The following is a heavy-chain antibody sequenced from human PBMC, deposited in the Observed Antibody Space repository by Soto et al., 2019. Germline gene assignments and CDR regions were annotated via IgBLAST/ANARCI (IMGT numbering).Heavy chain of an antibody. V-gene: IGHV1-18*01. CDR1: GYTFTSYG. D-gene: IGHD2-15*01. CDR3: ATSSCASVVEYFQH. J-gene: IGHJ1*01. Sequence: GASGKVSCKASGYTFTSYGISWVRQAPGQGLEWMGWISAYNGNTNYAQKLQGRVTMTTDTSTSTAYMELRSLRSDDTAVYYCATSSCASVVEYFQHWGQGTLVTVSS. CDR2: ISAYNGNT.